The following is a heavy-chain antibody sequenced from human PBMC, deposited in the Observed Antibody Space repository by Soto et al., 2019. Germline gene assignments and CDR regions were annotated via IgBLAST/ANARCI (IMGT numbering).Heavy chain of an antibody. J-gene: IGHJ4*02. Sequence: ASVKVSCKASGYTFTNYGISWVRQAPGQGLEWMGWINVYNGNTKYAQKVQGRVTMTTDTSTSTAYMELRSLRSDDTAVYYCARDVYSYGHTDYWGQGTLVTVSS. V-gene: IGHV1-18*01. CDR2: INVYNGNT. D-gene: IGHD5-18*01. CDR3: ARDVYSYGHTDY. CDR1: GYTFTNYG.